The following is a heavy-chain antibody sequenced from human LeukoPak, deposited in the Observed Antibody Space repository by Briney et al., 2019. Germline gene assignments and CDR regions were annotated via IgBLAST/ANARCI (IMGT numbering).Heavy chain of an antibody. D-gene: IGHD3-10*01. J-gene: IGHJ4*02. CDR3: AKRGVVIRGILVIGYHQEAYHYDF. CDR1: GISLSNYA. Sequence: PGGSLRLSCVVSGISLSNYAMTSVRQAPGNGLEWVSYISERGASTTYADSVKGRFTISRDTSLNTLYLQMNNLRAEDTAVYFCAKRGVVIRGILVIGYHQEAYHYDFWGQGVLVTVSS. CDR2: ISERGAST. V-gene: IGHV3-23*01.